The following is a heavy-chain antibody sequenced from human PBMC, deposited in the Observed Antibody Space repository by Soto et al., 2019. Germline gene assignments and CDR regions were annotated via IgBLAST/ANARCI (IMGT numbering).Heavy chain of an antibody. CDR1: GYSFTSYW. CDR3: ARESTSFDDAFDI. J-gene: IGHJ3*02. CDR2: IYPGDSDT. V-gene: IGHV5-51*01. Sequence: PGESLKISCKGSGYSFTSYWIGWVRQMPGKGLEWMGIIYPGDSDTRYSPSFQGQVTISADKSISTAYLQWSSLKASDTAMYYCARESTSFDDAFDIWGQGTMVTVSS. D-gene: IGHD2-2*01.